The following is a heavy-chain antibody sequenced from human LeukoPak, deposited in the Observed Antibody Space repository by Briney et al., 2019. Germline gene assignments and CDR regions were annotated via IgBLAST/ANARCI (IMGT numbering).Heavy chain of an antibody. V-gene: IGHV3-9*01. CDR3: AKLEVGYYDGSGYLGGFDY. CDR2: ISWNSGSI. J-gene: IGHJ4*02. CDR1: GFTFDDYA. D-gene: IGHD3-22*01. Sequence: GRSLRLSCAASGFTFDDYAMHWVRQAPGKGLEWVSGISWNSGSIGYADSVKGRFTISRDNAKNSLYLQMNSLRAEDTALYYCAKLEVGYYDGSGYLGGFDYWGQGTLVTVSS.